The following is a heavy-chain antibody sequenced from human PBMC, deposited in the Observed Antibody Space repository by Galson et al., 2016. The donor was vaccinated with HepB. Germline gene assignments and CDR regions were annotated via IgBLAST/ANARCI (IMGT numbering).Heavy chain of an antibody. CDR1: GGIFNSYG. D-gene: IGHD3-16*01. CDR2: IIAIFGTA. CDR3: AGASGYHYVSWFDP. J-gene: IGHJ5*02. V-gene: IGHV1-69*13. Sequence: SVKVSCKASGGIFNSYGITWVRRAPGQGLEWMGGIIAIFGTANYAQKFQGRVTITADESTSTVYRELSSLRSEDTAVYYCAGASGYHYVSWFDPWGQGTLVTVSS.